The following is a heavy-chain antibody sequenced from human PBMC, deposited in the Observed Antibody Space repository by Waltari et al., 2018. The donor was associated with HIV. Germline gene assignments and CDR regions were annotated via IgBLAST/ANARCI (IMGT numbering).Heavy chain of an antibody. D-gene: IGHD3-3*01. V-gene: IGHV3-48*02. Sequence: EVQLVESGGGLVQPGGSLRLSCAASGFTFSSYIMNWVRQAPGKGLEWVSYISSSSTIYYADSVKGRFTISRDNAKNSLYLQMNSLRDEDTAVYYCAREPHLLEWQQPDAFDIWGQGTMVTVSS. CDR1: GFTFSSYI. CDR2: ISSSSTI. CDR3: AREPHLLEWQQPDAFDI. J-gene: IGHJ3*02.